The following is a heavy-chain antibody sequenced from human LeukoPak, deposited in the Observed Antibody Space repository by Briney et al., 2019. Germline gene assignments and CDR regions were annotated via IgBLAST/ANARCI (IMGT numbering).Heavy chain of an antibody. V-gene: IGHV1-24*01. CDR3: ATDRLYFFDY. CDR2: FDPEDGET. CDR1: GYTLTELS. D-gene: IGHD2/OR15-2a*01. Sequence: ASVKVSCKVSGYTLTELSMHWVRQAPGKGLEWMGGFDPEDGETIYAQKFRGRVTMTEDTSTDTAYMELSSLRSEDAAVYHCATDRLYFFDYWGQGTLVTVSS. J-gene: IGHJ4*02.